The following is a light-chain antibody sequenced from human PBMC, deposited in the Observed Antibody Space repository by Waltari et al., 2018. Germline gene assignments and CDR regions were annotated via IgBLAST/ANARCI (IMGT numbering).Light chain of an antibody. CDR2: YDS. Sequence: SYVLTQPPSVSVAPGKTARITCGGSNIGSKNVNWYQQKPGQAPVLVIYYDSDRPSGIPERFSGSSSGTTVTLTISAVQAEDEADYYCQSADSSSPYVLFGGGTKLTVL. CDR3: QSADSSSPYVL. J-gene: IGLJ2*01. CDR1: NIGSKN. V-gene: IGLV3-21*01.